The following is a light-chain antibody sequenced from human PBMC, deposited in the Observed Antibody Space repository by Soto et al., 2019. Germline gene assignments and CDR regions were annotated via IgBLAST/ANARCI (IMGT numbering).Light chain of an antibody. CDR3: HQYGSSPPYT. J-gene: IGKJ2*01. Sequence: EGVLTQSPGTLSLSPGERATLSCRASQSVNNNYLAWYQQRPGQAPRLLIYGSSDRATGIPDRFSGSGSGTDFTLTISRLEPEDFAVYYCHQYGSSPPYTFGQGTKLEI. CDR2: GSS. V-gene: IGKV3-20*01. CDR1: QSVNNNY.